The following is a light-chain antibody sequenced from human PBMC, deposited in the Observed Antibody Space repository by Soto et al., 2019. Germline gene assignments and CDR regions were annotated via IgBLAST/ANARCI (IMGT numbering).Light chain of an antibody. CDR3: EQYSASPRT. V-gene: IGKV3-20*01. CDR2: GVS. J-gene: IGKJ1*01. Sequence: EVVLTQSPGTLSASPGERATLSCRASETINNEFLAWYQQKPGQAPRLLIFGVSRRATGLPDRVSGSRSGTDFTLTISRLEPEDFAYYYCEQYSASPRTFGQGTKVEIK. CDR1: ETINNEF.